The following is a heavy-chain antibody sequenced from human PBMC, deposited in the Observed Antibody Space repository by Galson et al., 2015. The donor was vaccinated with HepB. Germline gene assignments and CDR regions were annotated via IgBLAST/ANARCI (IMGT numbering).Heavy chain of an antibody. CDR1: GFAFSSFG. V-gene: IGHV3-33*08. J-gene: IGHJ3*02. CDR3: ARDRGGTHTDAFDI. CDR2: IWFDGNKK. D-gene: IGHD1-26*01. Sequence: SLRLSCAASGFAFSSFGMHWVRQAPGKGLEWVAVIWFDGNKKYYADSVKGRFTISRDNSKNTLFLQMNSLMAEDTALYYCARDRGGTHTDAFDIWGQGTMVTVSS.